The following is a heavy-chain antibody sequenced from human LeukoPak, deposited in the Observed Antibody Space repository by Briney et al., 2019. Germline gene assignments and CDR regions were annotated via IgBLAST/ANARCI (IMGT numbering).Heavy chain of an antibody. J-gene: IGHJ4*02. CDR1: GYSISGGYY. CDR3: ARDKESIAARPRYFDY. Sequence: PSETLSLTCTVSGYSISGGYYWGWIRQPPGKGLEGIGSIYHRGSTYYNPSLKSRVTISVYTSKNQFSLKLSSVTAADTAVYYCARDKESIAARPRYFDYWGQGTLVTVSS. V-gene: IGHV4-38-2*02. D-gene: IGHD6-6*01. CDR2: IYHRGST.